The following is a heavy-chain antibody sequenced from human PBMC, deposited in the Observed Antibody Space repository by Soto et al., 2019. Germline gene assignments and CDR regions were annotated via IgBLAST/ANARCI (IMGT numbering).Heavy chain of an antibody. V-gene: IGHV3-23*01. CDR3: AKRPVLVQIFYFDY. Sequence: EVQILESGGDSVQPGGSLRLSCAISGFTFRSYAMSWVRQAPGKGLEWVSGISGTGGSTYYADSVKGRFTISRDNSKNTLYLQMNSVRAEDTATYYCAKRPVLVQIFYFDYWGHGARVTVSS. D-gene: IGHD2-8*02. J-gene: IGHJ4*01. CDR2: ISGTGGST. CDR1: GFTFRSYA.